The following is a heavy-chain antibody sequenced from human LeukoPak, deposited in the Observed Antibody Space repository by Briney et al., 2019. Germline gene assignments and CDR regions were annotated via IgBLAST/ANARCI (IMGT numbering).Heavy chain of an antibody. CDR2: INHSGST. CDR1: GGSISSSSYY. Sequence: SETLSLTCTVSGGSISSSSYYWGWIRQPPGKGLEWIGEINHSGSTNYNPSLKSRVTISVDTSKNQFSLKLSSVTAADTAVYYCARGIRVGATISHVYFQHWGQGTLVTVSS. V-gene: IGHV4-39*07. CDR3: ARGIRVGATISHVYFQH. J-gene: IGHJ1*01. D-gene: IGHD1-26*01.